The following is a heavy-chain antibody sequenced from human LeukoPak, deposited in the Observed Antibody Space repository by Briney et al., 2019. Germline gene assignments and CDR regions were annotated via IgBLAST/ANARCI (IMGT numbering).Heavy chain of an antibody. V-gene: IGHV3-15*01. CDR2: IKKKTDGGAI. D-gene: IGHD5-18*01. CDR1: GLTFSNAW. CDR3: STERRVVDTVMVTYGMDV. J-gene: IGHJ6*02. Sequence: GGSLRLSCAASGLTFSNAWMSWVRQAPGKGLEWVGRIKKKTDGGAIDYAAPVKGRFTISRDDSKNTLYLQMNSLKMEDTAVYYCSTERRVVDTVMVTYGMDVWGQGTTVTVSS.